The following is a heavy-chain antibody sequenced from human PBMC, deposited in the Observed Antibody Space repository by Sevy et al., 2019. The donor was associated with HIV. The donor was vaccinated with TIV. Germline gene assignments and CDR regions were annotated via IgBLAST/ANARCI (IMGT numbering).Heavy chain of an antibody. V-gene: IGHV3-23*01. Sequence: GGSLRLSCAVSGFSFDSYGMTWVRQAPGKGLEWVSGISGSGTRTYYADSVKGRFSISRDNSKNRLYLQMKNLRSEDTAIYYCAKGGGGHYDPDEIGYYFYYYNMDVWGKGTTVTVSS. D-gene: IGHD3-22*01. CDR3: AKGGGGHYDPDEIGYYFYYYNMDV. CDR1: GFSFDSYG. CDR2: ISGSGTRT. J-gene: IGHJ6*03.